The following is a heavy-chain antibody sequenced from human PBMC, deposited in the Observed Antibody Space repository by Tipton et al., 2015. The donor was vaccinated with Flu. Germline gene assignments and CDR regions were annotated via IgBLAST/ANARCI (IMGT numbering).Heavy chain of an antibody. D-gene: IGHD2-15*01. CDR3: AGGIGQDLYYYYGMDV. Sequence: TLSLTCTVSGVSISSYYWSWVRQPPGKGLEWIGYIYYSGSTNYNPSLKSRVTISVDTSKNQFPLKLNSVTAADTAGYYCAGGIGQDLYYYYGMDVWGQGTTVTVSS. CDR2: IYYSGST. CDR1: GVSISSYY. J-gene: IGHJ6*02. V-gene: IGHV4-59*01.